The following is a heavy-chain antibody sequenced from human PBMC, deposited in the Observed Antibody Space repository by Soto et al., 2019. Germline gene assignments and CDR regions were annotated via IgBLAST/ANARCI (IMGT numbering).Heavy chain of an antibody. D-gene: IGHD6-13*01. CDR3: ARGRQQLGDFWFDP. Sequence: SETLSLTCTVSGGSISSSSYYWGWIRQPPGKGLEWIGSIYYSGSTYYNPSLKSRVTISVDTSKNQFSLKLSSVTAADTAVYYCARGRQQLGDFWFDPWGQGTLVTVSS. CDR2: IYYSGST. CDR1: GGSISSSSYY. J-gene: IGHJ5*02. V-gene: IGHV4-39*01.